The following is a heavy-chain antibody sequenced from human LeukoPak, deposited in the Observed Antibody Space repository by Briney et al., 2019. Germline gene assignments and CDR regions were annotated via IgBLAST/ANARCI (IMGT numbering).Heavy chain of an antibody. V-gene: IGHV1-18*01. Sequence: ASVKVSCKASGYTFTSYGISWVRQAPGQGLEWMGWISAYNGNTNYAQKLQGRVTMTTDTSTSTAYMELRSLGSDDTAVYYCAKDLGRQRYFDLWGRGTLVTVSS. J-gene: IGHJ2*01. CDR3: AKDLGRQRYFDL. CDR2: ISAYNGNT. CDR1: GYTFTSYG.